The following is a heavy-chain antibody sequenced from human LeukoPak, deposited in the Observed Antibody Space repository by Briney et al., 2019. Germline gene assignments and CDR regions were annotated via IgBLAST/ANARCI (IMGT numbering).Heavy chain of an antibody. Sequence: PGGSLRLSCAASGFTFSDYYMSWIRQAPEKGLEWVSYISSSSSYKNYANSVKGRFTISRDNAKNSLYLQMNSLRAEDTAMYYCARDYYGSGSSPFDYWGQGTLVTVSS. CDR2: ISSSSSYK. CDR3: ARDYYGSGSSPFDY. V-gene: IGHV3-11*06. CDR1: GFTFSDYY. J-gene: IGHJ4*02. D-gene: IGHD3-10*01.